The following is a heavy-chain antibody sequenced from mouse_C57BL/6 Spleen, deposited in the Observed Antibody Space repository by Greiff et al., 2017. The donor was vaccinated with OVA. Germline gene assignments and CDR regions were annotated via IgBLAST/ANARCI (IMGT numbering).Heavy chain of an antibody. Sequence: DVMLVESGGGLVKPGGSLKLSCAASGFTFSSYTMSWVRQTPEKRLEWVATISGGGGNTYYPDSVKGRFTISRDNAKNTLYLQMSSLRSEDTALYYCARHHPNWDGWYFDVWGTGTTVTVSS. CDR3: ARHHPNWDGWYFDV. V-gene: IGHV5-9*01. D-gene: IGHD4-1*01. J-gene: IGHJ1*03. CDR2: ISGGGGNT. CDR1: GFTFSSYT.